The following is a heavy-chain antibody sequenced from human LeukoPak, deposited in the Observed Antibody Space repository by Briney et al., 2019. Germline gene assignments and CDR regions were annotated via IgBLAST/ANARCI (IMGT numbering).Heavy chain of an antibody. D-gene: IGHD3-22*01. J-gene: IGHJ4*02. CDR3: ARARYNYDISSFSALAY. Sequence: PGGSLRLSCAASGFTFSTYGMHWVRQAPGKGLEWLAVIWYDGSNIYYADSLKGRFAISRDNSRNTLYLLLNSLRAEDTAVYYCARARYNYDISSFSALAYWGQGTLVTVSS. V-gene: IGHV3-33*01. CDR1: GFTFSTYG. CDR2: IWYDGSNI.